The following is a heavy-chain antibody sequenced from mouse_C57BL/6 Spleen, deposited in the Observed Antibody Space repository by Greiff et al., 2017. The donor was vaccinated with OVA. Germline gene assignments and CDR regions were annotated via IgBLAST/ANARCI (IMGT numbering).Heavy chain of an antibody. Sequence: EVMLVESEGGLVQPGSSMKLSCTASGFTFSDYYMAWVRQVPEKGLEWVANINYDGSSTYYLDSLKSRFIISRDNAKNILYLQMSSLKSEDTATYYCARVPSPYYAMDYWGQGTSVTVSS. CDR2: INYDGSST. V-gene: IGHV5-16*01. CDR1: GFTFSDYY. J-gene: IGHJ4*01. CDR3: ARVPSPYYAMDY.